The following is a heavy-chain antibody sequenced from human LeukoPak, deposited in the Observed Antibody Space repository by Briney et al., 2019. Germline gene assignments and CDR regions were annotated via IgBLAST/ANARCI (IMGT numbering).Heavy chain of an antibody. CDR2: INRDGSIT. J-gene: IGHJ4*02. Sequence: GGSLRLSCAGTGFTFSTYWMHWVRQAPGKGLLWVARINRDGSITDYADSVKGRFTISRDNAKNTLYVHMDSLRAEDTAVYYCVRGTSRPKGYGGDDPYWGQGTLVRVSS. V-gene: IGHV3-74*01. D-gene: IGHD5-12*01. CDR1: GFTFSTYW. CDR3: VRGTSRPKGYGGDDPY.